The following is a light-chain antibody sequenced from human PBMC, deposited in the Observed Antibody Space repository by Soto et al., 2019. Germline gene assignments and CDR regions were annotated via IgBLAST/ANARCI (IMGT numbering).Light chain of an antibody. CDR1: QSISSW. J-gene: IGKJ1*01. V-gene: IGKV1-5*01. CDR3: HQYNNYSQT. CDR2: DAS. Sequence: DIQMTQSPSTLSASVGDRVTITCRASQSISSWLAWYQQKPGKAPKLLIYDASSLESGVPSRFSGSGSGTEFTLTVRILQLDYFATYDCHQYNNYSQTFGQGTQVEIK.